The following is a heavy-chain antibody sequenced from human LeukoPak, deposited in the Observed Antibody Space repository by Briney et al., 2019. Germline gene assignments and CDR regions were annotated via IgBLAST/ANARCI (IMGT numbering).Heavy chain of an antibody. CDR1: GGSISSYY. CDR2: IYTSGST. Sequence: SETLSLTCTVSGGSISSYYWSWIRQPAGKGLEWIGRIYTSGSTNYNPSPKSRVTMPIDTSKNQFSLRLSSVTAADTAVYYCARLTGARRMARGIHYYFDYWGQGTLVTVSS. D-gene: IGHD3-10*01. V-gene: IGHV4-4*07. J-gene: IGHJ4*02. CDR3: ARLTGARRMARGIHYYFDY.